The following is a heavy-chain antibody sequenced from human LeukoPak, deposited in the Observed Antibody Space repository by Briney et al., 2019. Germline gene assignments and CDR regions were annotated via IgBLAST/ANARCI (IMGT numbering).Heavy chain of an antibody. CDR2: IIPIFGTA. V-gene: IGHV1-69*01. D-gene: IGHD2-2*01. CDR1: GGTFISYA. CDR3: ARWGGYCSSTSCNWFDP. Sequence: SVKVSCKASGGTFISYAISWVRQAPGQGLEWMGGIIPIFGTANYAQKFQGRVTITADESTSTAYMELSSLRSEDTAVYYCARWGGYCSSTSCNWFDPWGQGTLVTVSS. J-gene: IGHJ5*02.